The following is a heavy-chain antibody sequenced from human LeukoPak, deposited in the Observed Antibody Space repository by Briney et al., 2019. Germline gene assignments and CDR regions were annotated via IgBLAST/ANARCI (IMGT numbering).Heavy chain of an antibody. CDR3: ARLRFYYDTMKYAFDI. D-gene: IGHD3-22*01. CDR1: GGSISSTNYF. V-gene: IGHV4-39*07. Sequence: PSETLSLTCTVSGGSISSTNYFWGWIRQPPGKGLEWIGSINYSGITYYNPSLKSRVTISVDTSKNQFSLNLSSVTAADTAVYYCARLRFYYDTMKYAFDIWGQGTMVTVSS. J-gene: IGHJ3*02. CDR2: INYSGIT.